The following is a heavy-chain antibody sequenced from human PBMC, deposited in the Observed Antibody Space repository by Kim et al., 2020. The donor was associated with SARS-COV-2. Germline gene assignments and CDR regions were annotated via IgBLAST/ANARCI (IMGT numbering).Heavy chain of an antibody. D-gene: IGHD2-21*01. CDR1: GFGFSNYA. CDR3: ARTSSVWSWGADY. V-gene: IGHV3-23*01. Sequence: GGSLRLSCAASGFGFSNYAMSWVRQAPGKGLECVSLISGSGSATYYPDSVKGRFTISRDNSKNTLHLQMNSLRVEDSALYYCARTSSVWSWGADYWGQGTLVTVSA. CDR2: ISGSGSAT. J-gene: IGHJ4*02.